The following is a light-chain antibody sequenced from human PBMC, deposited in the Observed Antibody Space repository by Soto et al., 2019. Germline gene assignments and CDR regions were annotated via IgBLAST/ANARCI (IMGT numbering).Light chain of an antibody. Sequence: EIVMTQSPATLSVSPGQRASLSCRASQSVSTNLAWYQQKPAQAPRLLIYGASTRATGIPARFSGGGCGTEFTPTISSLQSAAVAVYYCQQYNDWALTFVGATKIEIK. J-gene: IGKJ4*01. CDR1: QSVSTN. V-gene: IGKV3-15*01. CDR2: GAS. CDR3: QQYNDWALT.